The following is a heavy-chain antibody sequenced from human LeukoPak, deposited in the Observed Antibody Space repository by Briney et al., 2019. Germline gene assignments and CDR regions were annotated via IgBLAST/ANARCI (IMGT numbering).Heavy chain of an antibody. CDR2: IKYDGSER. V-gene: IGHV3-7*03. CDR1: GFTFSYYW. CDR3: ASNYGG. Sequence: GGSLRLSCTASGFTFSYYWMSWVRQAPGKGLEWVANIKYDGSERYYVDSVKGRFTISRDNAKNSLSLQMNSLRAEDTAVYYCASNYGGWGQGTLVTVSS. J-gene: IGHJ4*02. D-gene: IGHD4-11*01.